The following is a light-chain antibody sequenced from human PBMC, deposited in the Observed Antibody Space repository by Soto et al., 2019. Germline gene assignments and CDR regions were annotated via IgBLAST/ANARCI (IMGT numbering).Light chain of an antibody. J-gene: IGKJ2*02. CDR3: QQRSNWPRT. V-gene: IGKV3-11*01. Sequence: EIVLTQSPATLSLSPGERATLSCRASQSVSSYLAWYQQKPGQAPRLLIYDASNMATGIPARFSGSGSGTDFTLTISSLEPEDCAVYYCQQRSNWPRTFGQGTKLEIK. CDR2: DAS. CDR1: QSVSSY.